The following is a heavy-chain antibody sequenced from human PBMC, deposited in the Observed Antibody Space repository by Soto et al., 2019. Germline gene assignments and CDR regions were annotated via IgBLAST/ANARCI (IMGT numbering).Heavy chain of an antibody. CDR3: AGFVVPASRNSDFDY. Sequence: SETLSLTCTVSGISVSTSDYYWGWVRQPPGKGLDWIGNIYYSGSTFCSPSLRSRATLSVDTSKNQFSLRLNSVTAADTAVYFCAGFVVPASRNSDFDYWGQGPVVTVSS. V-gene: IGHV4-39*01. CDR2: IYYSGST. J-gene: IGHJ4*02. D-gene: IGHD2-15*01. CDR1: GISVSTSDYY.